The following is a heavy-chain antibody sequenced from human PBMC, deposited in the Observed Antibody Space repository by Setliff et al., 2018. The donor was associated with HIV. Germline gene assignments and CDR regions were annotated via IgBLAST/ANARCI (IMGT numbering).Heavy chain of an antibody. CDR1: HYTLINYG. V-gene: IGHV1-18*01. CDR3: VRGHCNSDKCWYTWFDP. CDR2: TGSYSGYT. Sequence: VASVKVSCKASHYTLINYGVSWVRQAPGQGLEWMGWTGSYSGYTIYAQKFQDRLTMTTDTSTTTASMELRSLRSDDTAVYYCVRGHCNSDKCWYTWFDPWGQGTLVTVSS. J-gene: IGHJ5*02. D-gene: IGHD2-2*01.